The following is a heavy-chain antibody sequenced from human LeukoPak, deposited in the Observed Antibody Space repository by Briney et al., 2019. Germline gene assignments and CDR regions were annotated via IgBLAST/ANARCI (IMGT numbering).Heavy chain of an antibody. CDR2: ISAYNGNT. Sequence: ASVRVSCKASGYTFTSYGISWVRQAPGQGLEWMGWISAYNGNTNYAQKLQGRVTMTTDTSTSTAYMELRSLRSDDTAVYYCARDKGSNWYDVRAFDYWGQGTLVTVSS. CDR1: GYTFTSYG. V-gene: IGHV1-18*04. J-gene: IGHJ4*02. D-gene: IGHD1-1*01. CDR3: ARDKGSNWYDVRAFDY.